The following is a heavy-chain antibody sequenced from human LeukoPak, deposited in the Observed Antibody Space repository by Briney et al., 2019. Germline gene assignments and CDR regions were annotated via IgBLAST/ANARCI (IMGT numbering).Heavy chain of an antibody. CDR1: GFTFSSYA. J-gene: IGHJ4*02. V-gene: IGHV3-23*01. Sequence: GGSLRLSCAASGFTFSSYAVSWVRQAPGKGLEWVSSISGSGDNTYYADSVKGRFTISRDNSKNALYLQMNSLRVEDTAVYYCAIDPNWGTHSWGQGVLVTVSS. CDR2: ISGSGDNT. D-gene: IGHD7-27*01. CDR3: AIDPNWGTHS.